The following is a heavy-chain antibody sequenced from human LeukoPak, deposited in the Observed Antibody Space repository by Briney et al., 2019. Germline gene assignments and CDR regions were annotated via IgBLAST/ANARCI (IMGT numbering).Heavy chain of an antibody. D-gene: IGHD3-10*01. CDR3: ATDPGSYYMDV. V-gene: IGHV4-59*01. CDR2: IYYSGST. CDR1: GGSINTYC. Sequence: SETLSLTCTVSGGSINTYCWSWIRQPPGKGLEWIGYIYYSGSTNDNPSLKSRVTISVDTSKNQFSLKLSSVTAADTAVYYCATDPGSYYMDVWGKGTTVTVSS. J-gene: IGHJ6*03.